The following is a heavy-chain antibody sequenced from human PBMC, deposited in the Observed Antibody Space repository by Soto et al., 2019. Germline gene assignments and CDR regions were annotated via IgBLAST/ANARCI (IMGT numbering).Heavy chain of an antibody. CDR1: CGSFTGYY. V-gene: IGHV4-34*01. CDR2: INHSGNT. J-gene: IGHJ4*02. Sequence: QVQLQQWGGGLLKPSETLSLTCAVYCGSFTGYYWSWIRQPPGKGLEWIGEINHSGNTNYNPSLKSRVTMSVDTSKNQFSRKLSSVTAADTAVYYCARTSRFDCWGQGTLVTVSS. D-gene: IGHD6-6*01. CDR3: ARTSRFDC.